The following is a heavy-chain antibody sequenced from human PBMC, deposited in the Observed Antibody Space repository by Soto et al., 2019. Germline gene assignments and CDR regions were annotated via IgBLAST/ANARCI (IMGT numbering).Heavy chain of an antibody. CDR1: GGSISSSSYY. J-gene: IGHJ6*02. CDR3: ARQPDIVVVPAAFYYGMDV. D-gene: IGHD2-2*01. CDR2: IYYSGST. Sequence: QLQLQESGPGLVKPSETLSLTCTVSGGSISSSSYYWGWIRQPPGKGLEWIGSIYYSGSTYYNPSLKSRVTISVDTSKNQFSLKLSSVTAADTAVYYCARQPDIVVVPAAFYYGMDVWGQGTTVTVSS. V-gene: IGHV4-39*01.